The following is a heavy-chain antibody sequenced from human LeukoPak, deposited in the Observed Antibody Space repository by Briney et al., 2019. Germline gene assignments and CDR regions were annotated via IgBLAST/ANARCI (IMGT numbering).Heavy chain of an antibody. CDR2: ISWNSGSI. CDR3: AKDSSASGSYSGAFDI. V-gene: IGHV3-9*03. J-gene: IGHJ3*02. Sequence: GGSLRLSCAASGFTFDDYAMHWVRQAPGKGLEWVSGISWNSGSIGYADSVKGRFTISRDNAKNSLYLQMNSLRAEDMALYYCAKDSSASGSYSGAFDIWGQGTMVTVSS. CDR1: GFTFDDYA. D-gene: IGHD1-26*01.